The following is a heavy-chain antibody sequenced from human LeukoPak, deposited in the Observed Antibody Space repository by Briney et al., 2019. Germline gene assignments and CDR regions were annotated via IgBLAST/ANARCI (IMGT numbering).Heavy chain of an antibody. CDR1: GFTFSSYE. D-gene: IGHD3-9*01. V-gene: IGHV3-48*03. CDR3: ARTYYDILTGYNPYFDY. Sequence: GGSLRLSCAASGFTFSSYEMNWVRQAPGKGLEWVSYITASSTAIYSADSVKGRFTSSRGNAKNFLYLQMNSLRAEDTAVYYCARTYYDILTGYNPYFDYWGQGILVTVSS. J-gene: IGHJ4*02. CDR2: ITASSTAI.